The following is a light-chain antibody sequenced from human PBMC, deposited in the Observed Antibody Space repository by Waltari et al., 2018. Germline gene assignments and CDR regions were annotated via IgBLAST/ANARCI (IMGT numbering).Light chain of an antibody. CDR3: RTGGHGTWV. Sequence: QLVLTQSPSASASLGASVKLTCTLSSGHSSNVIAWLQQQPEKGPRYLMKVNSDGSHSKGDGMPDRFSGSSSGAGPYLTIASVQPEDEADYYCRTGGHGTWVFGGGTKLTVL. J-gene: IGLJ3*02. V-gene: IGLV4-69*01. CDR2: VNSDGSH. CDR1: SGHSSNV.